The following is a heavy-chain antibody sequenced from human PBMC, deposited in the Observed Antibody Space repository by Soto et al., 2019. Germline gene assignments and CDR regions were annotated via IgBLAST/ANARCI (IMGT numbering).Heavy chain of an antibody. CDR1: GGSISSGGYY. CDR3: ARVPNYYETTGYFYFDT. D-gene: IGHD3-22*01. CDR2: INHSATT. Sequence: LETLSLPCTVSGGSISSGGYYFSWIRQSPGKGLEWIGEINHSATTNYNPSLKSRVAISVDTSKNQFSLKVNSVTAADTAVYYCARVPNYYETTGYFYFDTWGQGTLVTVSS. V-gene: IGHV4-39*07. J-gene: IGHJ4*02.